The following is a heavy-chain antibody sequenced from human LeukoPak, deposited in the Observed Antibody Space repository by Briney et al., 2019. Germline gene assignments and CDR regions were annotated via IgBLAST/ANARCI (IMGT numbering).Heavy chain of an antibody. V-gene: IGHV3-33*06. J-gene: IGHJ4*02. CDR2: IWYDGSNK. D-gene: IGHD3-22*01. Sequence: GGSLRLSCAASGFTFSSYAMHRVRQAPGKGLECVAVIWYDGSNKYYADSVKGRSTISRDNSKNTLYLQMNSLRADDTAVYYCAKVTDSSGYFPSDYWGQGTLVTVSS. CDR3: AKVTDSSGYFPSDY. CDR1: GFTFSSYA.